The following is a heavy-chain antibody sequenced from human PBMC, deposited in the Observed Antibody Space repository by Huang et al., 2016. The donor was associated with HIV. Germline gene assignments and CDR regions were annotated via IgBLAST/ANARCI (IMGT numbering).Heavy chain of an antibody. D-gene: IGHD3-3*01. CDR2: VYETGSA. CDR3: ARGRAIYDFWSGYYDS. CDR1: GASSGNHY. Sequence: QVQLQESGPRLVKPSGTLSLTCTVPGASSGNHYWSWIRQTPGKGLEWSGSVYETGSADYEPSLGGRVTMSGDTSKNQISLKLISVTAADTAVYFCARGRAIYDFWSGYYDSWGQGSLVTVSS. V-gene: IGHV4-59*11. J-gene: IGHJ4*02.